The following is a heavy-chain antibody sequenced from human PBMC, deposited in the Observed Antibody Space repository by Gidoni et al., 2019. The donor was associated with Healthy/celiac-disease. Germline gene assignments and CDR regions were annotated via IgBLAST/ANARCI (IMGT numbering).Heavy chain of an antibody. D-gene: IGHD3-9*01. J-gene: IGHJ4*02. CDR3: ARVPDWLLQPYYFDY. Sequence: EVQLVESGGGLVKPGGSLSLSCAASGFPFSSYSMNWVRQAPGKGLEWVSSISSSSSYIYYADSVKGRFTISRDNAKNSLYLQMNSLRAEDTAVYYCARVPDWLLQPYYFDYWGQGTLVTVSS. CDR2: ISSSSSYI. CDR1: GFPFSSYS. V-gene: IGHV3-21*01.